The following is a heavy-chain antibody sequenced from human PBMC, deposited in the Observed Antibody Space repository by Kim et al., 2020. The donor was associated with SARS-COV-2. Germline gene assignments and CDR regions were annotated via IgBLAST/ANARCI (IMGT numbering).Heavy chain of an antibody. CDR1: GYTFTNYA. D-gene: IGHD3-10*01. J-gene: IGHJ5*02. CDR2: INTNTGNP. V-gene: IGHV7-4-1*02. CDR3: AVGIWARDMVRGVITWFDP. Sequence: ASVKVSCKASGYTFTNYAMNWVRQAPGQGLEWMGWINTNTGNPTYAQGFTGRFVFSLDTSVSTAYLQISSLKAEDTAVYYCAVGIWARDMVRGVITWFDPGGQGTLVTVSS.